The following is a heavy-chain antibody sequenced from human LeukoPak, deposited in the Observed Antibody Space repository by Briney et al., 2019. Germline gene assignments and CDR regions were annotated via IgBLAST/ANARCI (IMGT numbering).Heavy chain of an antibody. CDR2: ISNGGSTT. D-gene: IGHD4-17*01. CDR3: ARHDSGDSFDY. CDR1: GFNFRSAE. Sequence: GGSLRLSCAASGFNFRSAEMNWVRQAPGKRLEWIAYISNGGSTTYYADSVKGRFTISRDNAENSLSLQMNSLRVEDTALYYCARHDSGDSFDYWGQGTLVTVSS. J-gene: IGHJ4*02. V-gene: IGHV3-48*03.